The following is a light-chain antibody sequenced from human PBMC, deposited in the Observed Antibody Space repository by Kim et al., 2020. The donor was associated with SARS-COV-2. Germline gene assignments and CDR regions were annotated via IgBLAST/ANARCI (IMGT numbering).Light chain of an antibody. CDR2: DVT. V-gene: IGLV2-14*04. CDR3: SSYTSSTTFV. Sequence: GQSIAFSCTGTSSDVGGYNYVSWFQQHPGKAPKLMIYDVTKRPPGVSDRFSGSKSGNTASLTISGLQAEDEADYYCSSYTSSTTFVFGTGTKVTVL. J-gene: IGLJ1*01. CDR1: SSDVGGYNY.